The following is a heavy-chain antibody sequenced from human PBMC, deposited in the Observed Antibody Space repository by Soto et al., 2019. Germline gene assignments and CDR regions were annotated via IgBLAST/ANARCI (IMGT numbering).Heavy chain of an antibody. D-gene: IGHD3-22*01. V-gene: IGHV1-69*05. Sequence: GASVKVSCKASGGTFSSYAISWVRQAPGQGLEWMGGIIPIFGTANYAQKFQGRVTMTRDTSTSTVYMELSSLRSEDTAVYYCARDRSVVVELDYWGQGTLVTVSS. CDR3: ARDRSVVVELDY. CDR2: IIPIFGTA. CDR1: GGTFSSYA. J-gene: IGHJ4*02.